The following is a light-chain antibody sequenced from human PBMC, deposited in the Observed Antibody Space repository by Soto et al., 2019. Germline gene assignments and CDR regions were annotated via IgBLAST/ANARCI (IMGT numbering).Light chain of an antibody. V-gene: IGKV3-20*01. CDR1: QNIRSS. J-gene: IGKJ5*01. Sequence: EVVMTQSPASLSASPGERVTLSCRASQNIRSSLAWYQQKPGQAPRLLMSGASSRSTGIPDRFSGNGSGTDFTLTISRLEPEDFAVYYCQQYGNSPQITFGQGTRLEIK. CDR2: GAS. CDR3: QQYGNSPQIT.